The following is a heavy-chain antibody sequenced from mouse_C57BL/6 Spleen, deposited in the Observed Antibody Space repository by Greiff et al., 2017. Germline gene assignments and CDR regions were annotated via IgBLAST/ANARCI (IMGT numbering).Heavy chain of an antibody. D-gene: IGHD4-1*01. Sequence: DVHLVESGEGLVKPGGSLKLSCAASGFTFSSYAMSWVRQTPEKRLEWVAYISSGGDYIYYADTVKGRFTISRDNARNTLYLQMSSLKSEDTAMYYCTRDQGNWDYFDYWGQGTTLTVSS. V-gene: IGHV5-9-1*02. CDR2: ISSGGDYI. CDR3: TRDQGNWDYFDY. CDR1: GFTFSSYA. J-gene: IGHJ2*01.